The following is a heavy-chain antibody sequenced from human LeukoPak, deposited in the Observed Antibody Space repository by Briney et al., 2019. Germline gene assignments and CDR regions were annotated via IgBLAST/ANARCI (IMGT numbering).Heavy chain of an antibody. D-gene: IGHD1-26*01. J-gene: IGHJ3*02. CDR2: FYYTGST. Sequence: PSETLSLTCTVSGGSISSNGYYWGWIRQPPGKGLEWIGSFYYTGSTFYSPSLKSRVTISVDTSKNQFSLKLSSVTAADTAVYYCARRSGTYHAFDIWGQGTMVTVSS. CDR1: GGSISSNGYY. V-gene: IGHV4-39*01. CDR3: ARRSGTYHAFDI.